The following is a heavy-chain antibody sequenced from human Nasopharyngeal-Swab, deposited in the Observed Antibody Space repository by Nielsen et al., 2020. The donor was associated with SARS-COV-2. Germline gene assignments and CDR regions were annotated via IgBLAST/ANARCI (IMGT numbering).Heavy chain of an antibody. Sequence: GESLKISCTPSGFTFSDYAMNWVRPAPGKGLEWVASITSRGDRTYYGDSVKGRFTIFRENYKNTLYLQLNSLRAEDTARYYCARFSRCDDDCPSDYWGQGTLVTVSS. CDR3: ARFSRCDDDCPSDY. J-gene: IGHJ4*02. CDR2: ITSRGDRT. D-gene: IGHD2-21*02. V-gene: IGHV3-23*01. CDR1: GFTFSDYA.